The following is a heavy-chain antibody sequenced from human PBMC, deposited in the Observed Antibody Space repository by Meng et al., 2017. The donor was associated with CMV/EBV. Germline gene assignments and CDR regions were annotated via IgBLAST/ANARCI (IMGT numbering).Heavy chain of an antibody. CDR3: ALRPYCSSTSCYNDY. V-gene: IGHV1-69*10. CDR1: GGTFSSYA. CDR2: IIPILGIA. D-gene: IGHD2-2*02. J-gene: IGHJ4*02. Sequence: SVKVSCKASGGTFSSYAISWVRQAPGQGLEWMGGIIPILGIANYAQKFQGRVTITADKSTSAAYMELSSLRSEDTAVYYCALRPYCSSTSCYNDYWGQGTLVTVSS.